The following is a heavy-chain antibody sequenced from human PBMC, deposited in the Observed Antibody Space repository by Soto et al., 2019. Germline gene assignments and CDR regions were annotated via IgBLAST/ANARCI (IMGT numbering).Heavy chain of an antibody. CDR1: GFTFTGSA. Sequence: SVKVSCKASGFTFTGSAVQWGRKDRGQRLEWVGWIVVGSNNTNYAQKFQERVTITRDMSTSTAYMEPSSLRSEDTAVYLCLAGLYHSADVKDLVVYWGQGTLVTVSS. V-gene: IGHV1-58*01. D-gene: IGHD3-22*01. CDR3: LAGLYHSADVKDLVVY. CDR2: IVVGSNNT. J-gene: IGHJ4*02.